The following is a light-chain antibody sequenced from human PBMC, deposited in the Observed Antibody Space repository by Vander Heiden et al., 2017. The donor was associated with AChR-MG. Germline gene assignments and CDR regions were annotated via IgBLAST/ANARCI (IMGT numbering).Light chain of an antibody. Sequence: SSELTQDPAVSVALGQTVRITCQGDSLRNYYASWYQQKPGQAPVLVIYGKNNRPSGIPDRFSGSSSGNTASLTITGAQAEDEADYFCNSRDISGNPVVFGGGTKLTVL. V-gene: IGLV3-19*01. CDR2: GKN. J-gene: IGLJ2*01. CDR1: SLRNYY. CDR3: NSRDISGNPVV.